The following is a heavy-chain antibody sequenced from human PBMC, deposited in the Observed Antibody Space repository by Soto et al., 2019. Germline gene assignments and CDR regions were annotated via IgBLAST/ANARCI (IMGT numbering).Heavy chain of an antibody. CDR1: GGTFSSYT. D-gene: IGHD5-12*01. CDR2: IIPILGIA. J-gene: IGHJ4*02. Sequence: QVQLVQSGAEVKKPGSSVKVSCKAYGGTFSSYTISWVRQAPGQGLEWMGRIIPILGIANYAQKFQGSVTITTDKSTSTAYMELSSLRSEDTAVYYCARETVCGSPDYWGQGTLVTVSS. CDR3: ARETVCGSPDY. V-gene: IGHV1-69*02.